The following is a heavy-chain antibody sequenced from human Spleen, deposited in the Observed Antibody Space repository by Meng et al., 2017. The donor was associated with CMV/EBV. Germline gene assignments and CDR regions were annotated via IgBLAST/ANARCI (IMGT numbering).Heavy chain of an antibody. CDR1: GYTFTSHY. D-gene: IGHD2-15*01. CDR2: INPYTGGT. V-gene: IGHV1-2*02. CDR3: ARGYCSGGSCFYYFDH. Sequence: ASVKVSCKASGYTFTSHYVHWVRQAPGRGLEWMGSINPYTGGTQCLPGFQGRVTLTRDTSISAAYMELSRLKSDDSAVYYCARGYCSGGSCFYYFDHWGQGTPVTVSS. J-gene: IGHJ4*02.